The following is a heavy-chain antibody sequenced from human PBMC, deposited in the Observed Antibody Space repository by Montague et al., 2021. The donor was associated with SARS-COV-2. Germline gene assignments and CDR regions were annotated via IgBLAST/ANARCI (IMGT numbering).Heavy chain of an antibody. CDR3: ARGRVGITMILVVIGYSYYFDY. Sequence: SETLSLTCAVYGGSFSDYKWTWIRQSPGKGLEWLGQISHSGSANYNPSLKSRVTISVDTAKNQFSLKLTSVNVADTAVYYCARGRVGITMILVVIGYSYYFDYWGQGALCAASS. D-gene: IGHD3-22*01. CDR2: ISHSGSA. CDR1: GGSFSDYK. V-gene: IGHV4-34*01. J-gene: IGHJ4*02.